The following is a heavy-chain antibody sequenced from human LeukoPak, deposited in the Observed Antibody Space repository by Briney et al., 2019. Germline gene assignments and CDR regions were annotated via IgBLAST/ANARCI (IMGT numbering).Heavy chain of an antibody. Sequence: GASVKVSCKASGYTFTGYYLHWVRQAPGQGLEWMGWINPNSGGTSYAQKFQDRVTMTRDTSTSTAYMELSRLRSDGTAVYYCTRDPGDTAMAKYYFDYGGQGTLVTVST. CDR2: INPNSGGT. V-gene: IGHV1-2*02. CDR1: GYTFTGYY. J-gene: IGHJ4*02. CDR3: TRDPGDTAMAKYYFDY. D-gene: IGHD5-18*01.